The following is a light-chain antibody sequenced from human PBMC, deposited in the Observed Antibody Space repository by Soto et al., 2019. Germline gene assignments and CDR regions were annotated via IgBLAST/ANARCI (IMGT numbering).Light chain of an antibody. Sequence: QSVLTQPASVSGSPGQSITISCTGTSSDDGSYNLVSWYQQHPGKAPKLMIYEVSKRPSGVSNRFSGSKSGNTASLTISGLQAEDEADYYCCSYAGSSTPHYVFGTGTKVTVL. CDR2: EVS. V-gene: IGLV2-23*02. CDR1: SSDDGSYNL. CDR3: CSYAGSSTPHYV. J-gene: IGLJ1*01.